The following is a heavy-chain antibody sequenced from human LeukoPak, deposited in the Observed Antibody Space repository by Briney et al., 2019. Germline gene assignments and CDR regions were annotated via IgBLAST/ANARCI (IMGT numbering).Heavy chain of an antibody. CDR2: IDHTGST. D-gene: IGHD6-13*01. V-gene: IGHV4-59*01. CDR3: ARGRVSSNTWYSTYYYYFYMDV. J-gene: IGHJ6*03. Sequence: KPSETLSLTCTVSDDSSTIYYWTWIRQPPGKGLEWIGYIDHTGSTNYNPSLNSRVTISRDTSKNHFSLELTSATAADTAVYFCARGRVSSNTWYSTYYYYFYMDVWGKGTTVTVSS. CDR1: DDSSTIYY.